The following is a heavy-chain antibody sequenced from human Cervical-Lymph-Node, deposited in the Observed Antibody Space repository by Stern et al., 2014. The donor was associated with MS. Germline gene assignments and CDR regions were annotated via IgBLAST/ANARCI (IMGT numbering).Heavy chain of an antibody. CDR3: ARGYGGYGALDF. CDR2: IYNSGSA. D-gene: IGHD4-17*01. CDR1: GSSISTAGYY. Sequence: QVQLEESGPGLVKPSETLSLTCSVSGSSISTAGYYWSWIRPHPGQGLEWIGYIYNSGSAFTTPSLKSRLTISVDTSKNHLSLKLNSVTAADTAVYYCARGYGGYGALDFWGQGTMVTVSS. J-gene: IGHJ3*01. V-gene: IGHV4-31*03.